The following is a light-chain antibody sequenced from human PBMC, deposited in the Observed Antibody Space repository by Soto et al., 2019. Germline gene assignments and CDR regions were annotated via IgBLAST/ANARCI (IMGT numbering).Light chain of an antibody. CDR3: QSYASSLSGPV. V-gene: IGLV1-40*01. CDR2: GNT. Sequence: QSVLTQPPSVSGAPGQRVTISCTGSSSNIGAGFDVHWYQQLPGTTPKLLIYGNTNRPSGVPDRFSGSKSGTSASLAITGLQAEDESDYYCQSYASSLSGPVFGGGTKLPVL. J-gene: IGLJ2*01. CDR1: SSNIGAGFD.